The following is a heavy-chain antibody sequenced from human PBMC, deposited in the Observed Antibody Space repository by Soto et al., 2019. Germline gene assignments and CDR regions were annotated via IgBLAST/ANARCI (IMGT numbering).Heavy chain of an antibody. CDR1: GYTFTDFF. CDR3: ARAGSFGVDEYLQY. V-gene: IGHV1-2*02. D-gene: IGHD3-3*02. CDR2: INPHDVGT. J-gene: IGHJ1*01. Sequence: ASVNVSFKASGYTFTDFFLHLLLQAPGQGLEWMGWINPHDVGTKYAQKFQGRVTMTWDTSISTAFTELNGLRPDDTAIYFCARAGSFGVDEYLQYWGEGYLVNVSS.